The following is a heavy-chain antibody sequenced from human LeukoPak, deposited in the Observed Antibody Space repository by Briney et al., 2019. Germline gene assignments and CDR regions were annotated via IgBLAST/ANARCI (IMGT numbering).Heavy chain of an antibody. D-gene: IGHD6-13*01. CDR3: AKDSGSSWFKGVFDI. J-gene: IGHJ3*02. CDR2: ISGSGGGT. V-gene: IGHV3-23*01. CDR1: GFTFGSYA. Sequence: GGSLRLSCAASGFTFGSYAMSWVRQAPGKGLEWVSAISGSGGGTYYADSVKGRFTISRDSSKNTLYLQMNSLRAEDTAVYYCAKDSGSSWFKGVFDIWGQGTMVTVSS.